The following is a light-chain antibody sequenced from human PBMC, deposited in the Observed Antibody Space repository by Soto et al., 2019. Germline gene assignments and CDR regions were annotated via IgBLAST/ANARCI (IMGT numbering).Light chain of an antibody. CDR3: KSYAGSNTYV. V-gene: IGLV2-8*01. CDR2: EVV. CDR1: KNDIGVYDF. J-gene: IGLJ1*01. Sequence: QSALTQPPSASGSPGQSVTISCTGTKNDIGVYDFVSWYQPNPGKAPRLIIYEVVQRPSGVPDRFSGSKSGNTASLTVSGLQAADEADYFCKSYAGSNTYVFGSGTKLTVL.